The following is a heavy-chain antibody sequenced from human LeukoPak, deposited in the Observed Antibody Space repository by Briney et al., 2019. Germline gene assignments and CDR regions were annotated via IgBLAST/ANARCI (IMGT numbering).Heavy chain of an antibody. D-gene: IGHD6-19*01. CDR2: ISASGGNT. J-gene: IGHJ5*01. V-gene: IGHV3-23*01. CDR3: AKDSSGWYHWFDS. CDR1: GFTFSSYA. Sequence: GGSLRLSCAASGFTFSSYAMSWVRQAPGKGLEWVSGISASGGNTYYVDSVKGRFTISRDNAKNTLYLQTKSLRAEDTAVYYCAKDSSGWYHWFDSWGQGILVTVSS.